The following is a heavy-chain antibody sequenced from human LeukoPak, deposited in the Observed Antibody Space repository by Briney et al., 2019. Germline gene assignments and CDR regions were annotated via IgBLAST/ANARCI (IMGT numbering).Heavy chain of an antibody. J-gene: IGHJ6*02. V-gene: IGHV3-23*01. Sequence: GGSLRLSCAASGFTFSSYAMSWVRQAPGKGLEWVSAISGSGGSTYYADSVKGRFTISRDNSKNTLYLQKNSLRAEDTAVYYCAKDQIIYGSGRSYGMDVWGQGTTVTVSS. CDR3: AKDQIIYGSGRSYGMDV. D-gene: IGHD3-10*01. CDR1: GFTFSSYA. CDR2: ISGSGGST.